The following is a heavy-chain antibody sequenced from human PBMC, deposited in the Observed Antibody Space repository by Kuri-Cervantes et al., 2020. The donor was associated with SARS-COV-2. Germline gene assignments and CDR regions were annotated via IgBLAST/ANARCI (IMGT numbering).Heavy chain of an antibody. CDR2: IKPNKGGT. Sequence: ASVKVSCKASGYGFTGYYVHWVRQAPGQGLEWMGWIKPNKGGTNYAQKFQGRVTMTRDTSISTAYMELRRLRSDDTAMYYCARVESNSGWDMISGPPGWFDLWGQGTLVTVSS. CDR1: GYGFTGYY. D-gene: IGHD6-19*01. CDR3: ARVESNSGWDMISGPPGWFDL. J-gene: IGHJ5*02. V-gene: IGHV1-2*02.